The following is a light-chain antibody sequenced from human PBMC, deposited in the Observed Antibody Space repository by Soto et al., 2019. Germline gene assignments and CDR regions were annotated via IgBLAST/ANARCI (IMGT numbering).Light chain of an antibody. CDR3: QQYGSSYT. V-gene: IGKV3-20*01. J-gene: IGKJ2*01. Sequence: EIVLTQSPGTLSLSPGEGATLSCRASQSVSSNYLAWYQQKPGQAPRLLIYRASSRATGIPDRFSGSGSGTDFTLTISRLEPEDFAVYYCQQYGSSYTFGQGTKLEIK. CDR2: RAS. CDR1: QSVSSNY.